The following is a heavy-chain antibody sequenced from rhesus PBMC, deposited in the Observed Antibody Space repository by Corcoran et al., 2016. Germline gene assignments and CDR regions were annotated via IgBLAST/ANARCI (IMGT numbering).Heavy chain of an antibody. V-gene: IGHV4-165*02. CDR1: GGSISGYY. J-gene: IGHJ4*01. Sequence: QVQLQESGPGLVKPSETLSLTCAVSGGSISGYYWNWIRQPPGKGLEGIGYIGGSRGTPYHPPTLKRGVTISTATTKDQFSLKLSSVTAADTAVYYCARKPPVVATDVEFDYWGQGVLVTVSS. CDR3: ARKPPVVATDVEFDY. D-gene: IGHD4-4*01. CDR2: IGGSRGTP.